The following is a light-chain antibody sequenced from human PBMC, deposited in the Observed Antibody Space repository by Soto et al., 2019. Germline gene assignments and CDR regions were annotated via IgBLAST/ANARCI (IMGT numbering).Light chain of an antibody. V-gene: IGLV1-40*01. CDR3: KSYDSSLSGSV. CDR2: GNS. Sequence: QSVLTQPPSVSGSPGQRVTISCTGSSSNIGACYDVHWYQQLPGTAPKLLIYGNSNRPSGVPDRFSGSKSGTSASLAITGLQAEDEADYYCKSYDSSLSGSVFGGGTKLTVL. J-gene: IGLJ3*02. CDR1: SSNIGACYD.